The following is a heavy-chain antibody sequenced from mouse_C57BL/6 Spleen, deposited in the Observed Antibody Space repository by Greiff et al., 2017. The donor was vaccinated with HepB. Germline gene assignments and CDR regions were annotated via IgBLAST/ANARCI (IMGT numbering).Heavy chain of an antibody. Sequence: EVHLVESGAGLVKPGGSLKLSCAASGFTFSSYAMSWVRQTPEQRLEWVAYISSGGDYIYYADTVKGRFTISRDNARNTLYLQMSSLKSEDTAMYYCTRDRDYFDYWGQGTTLTVSS. CDR1: GFTFSSYA. V-gene: IGHV5-9-1*02. CDR3: TRDRDYFDY. J-gene: IGHJ2*01. CDR2: ISSGGDYI.